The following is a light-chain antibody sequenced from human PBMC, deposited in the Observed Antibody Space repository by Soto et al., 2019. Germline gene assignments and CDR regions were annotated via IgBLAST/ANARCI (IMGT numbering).Light chain of an antibody. CDR1: QTISTY. V-gene: IGKV1-39*01. CDR3: QQTYSTGIFT. Sequence: DIQMTQSPSSLSASVGDRVTITCRASQTISTYLNWYQQKPGKAPKLLIDAVCSLKSGVPSRFSGSGSGTDFTLTISSLQPEDFATYYCQQTYSTGIFTVGPETKVYLK. CDR2: AVC. J-gene: IGKJ3*01.